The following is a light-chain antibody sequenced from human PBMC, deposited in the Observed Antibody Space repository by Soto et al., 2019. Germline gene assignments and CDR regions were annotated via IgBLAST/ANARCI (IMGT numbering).Light chain of an antibody. CDR1: QSISSY. CDR3: QQRSNLPPT. Sequence: EIVLTQSPATLSLSPGERATLSCRASQSISSYLAWYRQIPGQAPRLLIYDASNRATGIPDRFSGGGSGTDFTLTISSLEPEVFAVYYCQQRSNLPPTFGQGTRLEIK. V-gene: IGKV3-11*01. J-gene: IGKJ5*01. CDR2: DAS.